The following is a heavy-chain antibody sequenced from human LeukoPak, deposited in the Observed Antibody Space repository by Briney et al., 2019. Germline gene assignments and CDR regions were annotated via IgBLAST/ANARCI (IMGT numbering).Heavy chain of an antibody. CDR3: ARVEGGYYDSSGYFNYFDQ. J-gene: IGHJ4*02. D-gene: IGHD3-22*01. CDR1: GFTFSSYS. CDR2: ISSSSDYI. Sequence: GGSLRLSCAASGFTFSSYSMNWVRQAPGKGLEWVSSISSSSDYIYYADSVKGRFTISRDNAKNSLYLQMNSLRAEDTAVYYCARVEGGYYDSSGYFNYFDQWGQGALVTVSS. V-gene: IGHV3-21*01.